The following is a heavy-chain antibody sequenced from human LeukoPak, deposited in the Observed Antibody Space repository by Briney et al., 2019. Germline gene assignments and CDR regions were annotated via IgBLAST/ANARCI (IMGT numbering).Heavy chain of an antibody. CDR3: ACDYYGSGSYYNSNWFDP. J-gene: IGHJ5*02. V-gene: IGHV4-34*01. Sequence: PSETLSLTCAVYGGSFSGYYWSWIRQPPGKGLEWIGEINHSGSTNYNPSLKSRVTISVDTSKNQFSLKLSSVTAADTAVYYCACDYYGSGSYYNSNWFDPWGQGTLVTVSS. CDR2: INHSGST. CDR1: GGSFSGYY. D-gene: IGHD3-10*01.